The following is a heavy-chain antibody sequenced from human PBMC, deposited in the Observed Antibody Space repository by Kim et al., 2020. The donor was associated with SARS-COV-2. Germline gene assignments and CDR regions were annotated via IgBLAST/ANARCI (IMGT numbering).Heavy chain of an antibody. Sequence: SLKSRVTISVDTSKNQFSLKLSSVTAADTAVYYCASRGWLQSTISDYFDYWGQGTLVTVSS. J-gene: IGHJ4*02. V-gene: IGHV4-30-2*04. D-gene: IGHD3-3*01. CDR3: ASRGWLQSTISDYFDY.